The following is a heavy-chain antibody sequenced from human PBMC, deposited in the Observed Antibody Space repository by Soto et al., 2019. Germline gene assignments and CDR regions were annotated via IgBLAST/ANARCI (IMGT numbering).Heavy chain of an antibody. D-gene: IGHD1-26*01. J-gene: IGHJ4*01. CDR1: GYTFTGYY. V-gene: IGHV1-2*04. CDR2: INPNSGGT. CDR3: ARAPQWGYGVNYYYFDY. Sequence: ASVKVSCKASGYTFTGYYMHWVRQAPGQGLEWMGWINPNSGGTNYAQKFQGWVTMTRDTSTSTAYMELRSLRSDDTAVYYCARAPQWGYGVNYYYFDYWGQGTLVTVSS.